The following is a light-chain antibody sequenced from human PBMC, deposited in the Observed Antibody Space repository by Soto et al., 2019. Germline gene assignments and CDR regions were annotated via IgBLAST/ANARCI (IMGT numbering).Light chain of an antibody. J-gene: IGKJ1*01. Sequence: DIQMTQSPSTLSASVGDRVTITCRASQSISSWLAWYQQKPGKAPKLLISKASSLESGVPSRFSGSGSGTEFTLTISSLQPDYFATYYCQQYSTYWTFGQGTKVEIK. CDR1: QSISSW. V-gene: IGKV1-5*03. CDR3: QQYSTYWT. CDR2: KAS.